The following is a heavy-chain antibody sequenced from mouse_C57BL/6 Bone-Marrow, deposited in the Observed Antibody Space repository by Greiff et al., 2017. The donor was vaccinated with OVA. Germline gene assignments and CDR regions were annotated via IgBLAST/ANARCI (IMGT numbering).Heavy chain of an antibody. CDR2: IYPRSGYT. V-gene: IGHV1-81*01. Sequence: VQVVESGAELARPGASVKLSCKASGYTFTSYGISWVKQRTGQGLEWIGEIYPRSGYTYYNEKFKGKSTLTADKSSSTAYMELRSLTSEDSAFYFCARGGKLGSWFAYWGQGTLVTVSA. CDR1: GYTFTSYG. D-gene: IGHD4-1*01. CDR3: ARGGKLGSWFAY. J-gene: IGHJ3*01.